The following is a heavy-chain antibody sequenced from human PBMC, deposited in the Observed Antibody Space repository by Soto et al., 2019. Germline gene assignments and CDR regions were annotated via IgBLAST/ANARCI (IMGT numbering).Heavy chain of an antibody. V-gene: IGHV3-33*08. CDR1: GFIFSNNG. D-gene: IGHD3-16*01. Sequence: GGSLRLSCVGSGFIFSNNGMHWVRKTPGKGLEWVAFMSYDGSDTFYADSVKGRFTISRDNSKNTLFLHMSNLRAEYTAMYYCTILREADLALDHWGQGTLVTVSS. CDR2: MSYDGSDT. CDR3: TILREADLALDH. J-gene: IGHJ4*02.